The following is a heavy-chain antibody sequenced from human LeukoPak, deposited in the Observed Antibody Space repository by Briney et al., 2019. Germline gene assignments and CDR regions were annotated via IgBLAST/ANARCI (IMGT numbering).Heavy chain of an antibody. V-gene: IGHV3-48*01. Sequence: GGSLRLSCAASGFTFSSYAMNWVRQAPGKGLEWISFISSRSRTIYYADSVKGRFIISRDNAKNSLYLQMNSLRAEDTAVYFCARGVYSGYDLDYWGQGTLVTVSS. CDR2: ISSRSRTI. CDR1: GFTFSSYA. CDR3: ARGVYSGYDLDY. D-gene: IGHD5-12*01. J-gene: IGHJ4*02.